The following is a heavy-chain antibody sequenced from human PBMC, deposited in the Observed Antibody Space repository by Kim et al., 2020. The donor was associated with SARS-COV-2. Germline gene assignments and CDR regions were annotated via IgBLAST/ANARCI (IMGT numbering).Heavy chain of an antibody. Sequence: GGSLRLSCAASGSTFSSYAISWVPQAQGKWMEWVSAISGRGGSTIYADSVKGRFTIPRDNSKNTLYLQMNSLRAEDTAVYYCAKVEVESSSWYPVWGQGTLVTVSS. J-gene: IGHJ4*02. D-gene: IGHD6-13*01. CDR1: GSTFSSYA. CDR3: AKVEVESSSWYPV. V-gene: IGHV3-23*01. CDR2: ISGRGGST.